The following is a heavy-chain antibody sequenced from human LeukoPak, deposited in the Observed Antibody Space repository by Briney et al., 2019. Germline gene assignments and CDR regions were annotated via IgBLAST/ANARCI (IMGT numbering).Heavy chain of an antibody. D-gene: IGHD3-10*01. CDR3: AKDGRGSGELSPFDY. CDR1: GFTFSSYG. V-gene: IGHV3-30*18. CDR2: ISYDGSNK. J-gene: IGHJ4*02. Sequence: PGGSLRLSCAASGFTFSSYGMHWVRQAPGKGLEWVAVISYDGSNKYYADSVKGRFTISRDNSKNTLYLQMNSLRAEDTAVYYCAKDGRGSGELSPFDYWGQGTLATVSS.